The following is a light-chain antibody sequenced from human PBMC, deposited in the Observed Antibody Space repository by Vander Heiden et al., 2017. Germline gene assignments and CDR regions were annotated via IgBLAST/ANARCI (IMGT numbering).Light chain of an antibody. CDR2: WAS. CDR3: QQCYATPYT. J-gene: IGKJ2*01. CDR1: QSLLYGSNDKNS. Sequence: DIILTQSPDSLAVSLGERATINCKSSQSLLYGSNDKNSLAWYQQKPGQPPRLLIFWASTRESGVPDRFSGSGSGTDFTLTINSLQAEDVVVYYCQQCYATPYTFGQGTKLEIK. V-gene: IGKV4-1*01.